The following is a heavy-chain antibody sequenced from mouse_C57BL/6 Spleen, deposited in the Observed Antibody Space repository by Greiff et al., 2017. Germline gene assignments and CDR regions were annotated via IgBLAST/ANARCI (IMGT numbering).Heavy chain of an antibody. CDR2: FYPGSGSI. CDR3: ARREGTRNCNALDY. V-gene: IGHV1-62-2*01. CDR1: GYTFTEYT. Sequence: QVQLQQSGAELVKPGASVKLSCKASGYTFTEYTIHWVKQRSGQGLEWIGWFYPGSGSIKYNEKFKDKATLTADKSSSTVWMELSRLTSEDAAVYSGARREGTRNCNALDYWGQGTSVTVSS. J-gene: IGHJ4*01. D-gene: IGHD2-1*01.